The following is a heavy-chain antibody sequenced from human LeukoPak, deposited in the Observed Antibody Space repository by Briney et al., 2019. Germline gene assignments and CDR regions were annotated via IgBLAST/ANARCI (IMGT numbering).Heavy chain of an antibody. CDR2: IDPNSGGT. CDR3: ARSRTPFYYYGMHV. V-gene: IGHV1-2*02. J-gene: IGHJ6*02. Sequence: GASVKVSCKASGYTFTSYYMHWVRQAPGQGLEWMGWIDPNSGGTHHAPNFQGRATMTRDTSSSTVYMDLSRLRSADTAIYYCARSRTPFYYYGMHVWGLGTSVTVSS. D-gene: IGHD1-1*01. CDR1: GYTFTSYY.